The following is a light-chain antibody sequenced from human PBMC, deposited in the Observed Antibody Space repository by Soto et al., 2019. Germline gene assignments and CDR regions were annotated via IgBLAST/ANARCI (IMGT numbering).Light chain of an antibody. Sequence: DIQMTQSPSSLSASVGDRVTITCRASQSIRSYLNWYQQKPGKAPKLLIYAASSLQSGVPSRFSGSGSGTDFPLTISSLQPEDFATYYCQQSYSTWTFGQGTKVEIK. CDR3: QQSYSTWT. J-gene: IGKJ1*01. CDR2: AAS. CDR1: QSIRSY. V-gene: IGKV1-39*01.